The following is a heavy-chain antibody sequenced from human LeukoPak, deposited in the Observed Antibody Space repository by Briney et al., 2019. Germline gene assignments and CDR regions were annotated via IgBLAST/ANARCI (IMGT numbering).Heavy chain of an antibody. CDR1: GFTFGDYV. CDR2: IRSKAYDEST. Sequence: GGSLRLSCTASGFTFGDYVMSWFRQAPGKGLEWVGFIRSKAYDESTQYAASVKGRFSISRDDSKSIAYLHMNSLKTEDSAVYYCTRDSRIAAVYYFEYWGQGTLVTVSS. CDR3: TRDSRIAAVYYFEY. V-gene: IGHV3-49*03. D-gene: IGHD6-13*01. J-gene: IGHJ4*02.